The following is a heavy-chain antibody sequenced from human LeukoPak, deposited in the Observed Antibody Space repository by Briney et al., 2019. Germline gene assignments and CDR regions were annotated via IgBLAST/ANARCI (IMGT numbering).Heavy chain of an antibody. CDR3: ARDYGGSSPFDS. V-gene: IGHV3-48*03. D-gene: IGHD4-23*01. J-gene: IGHJ4*02. Sequence: PGGSPRLSCAASGFTFSSYEMHWVRQAPGKGLEWISYISSSDSTIYYADSVKGRFTISRDNAKNSLYLQMNSLRAEDTAVYYCARDYGGSSPFDSWGQGTLVTVSS. CDR1: GFTFSSYE. CDR2: ISSSDSTI.